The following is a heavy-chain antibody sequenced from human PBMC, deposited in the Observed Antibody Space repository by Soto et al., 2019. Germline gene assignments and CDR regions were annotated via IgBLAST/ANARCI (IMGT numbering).Heavy chain of an antibody. CDR2: IYYSGST. Sequence: QLQLQESGPGLVKPSETLSLTCTVSGGSISSTSYFWGWIRQPPGKGLEWIGSIYYSGSTYYNPSLKSRVTISVDTSKNQFSLKLNSVNAADTAVYYCARHSRSHLLRAAFDIWGQGTMVTVSS. CDR3: ARHSRSHLLRAAFDI. V-gene: IGHV4-39*01. CDR1: GGSISSTSYF. D-gene: IGHD3-3*01. J-gene: IGHJ3*02.